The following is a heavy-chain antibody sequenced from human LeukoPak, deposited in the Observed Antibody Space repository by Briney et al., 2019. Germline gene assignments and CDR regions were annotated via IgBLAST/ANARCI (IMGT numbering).Heavy chain of an antibody. CDR2: INHSGST. CDR1: GGSFSGYY. V-gene: IGHV4-34*01. CDR3: ARDRYDYVWGSYRETYYYYYMDV. Sequence: PSETLSLTCAVYGGSFSGYYWSWIRQPPGKGLEWIGEINHSGSTNYNPSLKSRVTISVDTSKNQFSLKLSSVTAADTAVYYCARDRYDYVWGSYRETYYYYYMDVWGKGTTVTVSS. D-gene: IGHD3-16*02. J-gene: IGHJ6*03.